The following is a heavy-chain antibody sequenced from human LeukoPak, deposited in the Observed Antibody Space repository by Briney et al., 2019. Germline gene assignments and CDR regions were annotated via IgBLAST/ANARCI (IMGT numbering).Heavy chain of an antibody. CDR3: AKDAMAVAGNVNWFDP. Sequence: GGSLRLSCAASGFTFSTHAMNWVRQAPGKGLEWVSGTSGSGGSTYYADSVKGRFTISRDNSKNTLYLQMITLRAEDTAVYYCAKDAMAVAGNVNWFDPWGQGTLVTVSS. D-gene: IGHD6-19*01. J-gene: IGHJ5*02. V-gene: IGHV3-23*01. CDR1: GFTFSTHA. CDR2: TSGSGGST.